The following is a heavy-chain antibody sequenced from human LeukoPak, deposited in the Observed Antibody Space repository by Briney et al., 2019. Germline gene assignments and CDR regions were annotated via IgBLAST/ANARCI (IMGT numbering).Heavy chain of an antibody. CDR2: IYNSGST. J-gene: IGHJ3*02. CDR1: GGSVSRYY. Sequence: PSETLSLICTVSGGSVSRYYWSWIRQSAGKGLEWIGRIYNSGSTTYNPSLKSRVTISVDTSKNQFSLKLSSVTAADTAVYYCARGYYGSGSYGAFDIWGQGTMVTVSS. V-gene: IGHV4-4*07. D-gene: IGHD3-10*01. CDR3: ARGYYGSGSYGAFDI.